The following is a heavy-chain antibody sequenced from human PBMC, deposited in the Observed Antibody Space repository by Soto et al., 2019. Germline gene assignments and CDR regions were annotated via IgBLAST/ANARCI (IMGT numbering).Heavy chain of an antibody. J-gene: IGHJ4*02. CDR2: IFHSGST. V-gene: IGHV4-4*02. D-gene: IGHD1-26*01. CDR3: AHRPIVGAAI. Sequence: QVQLQESGPGLVKPSGTLPLTCAVFGGSISNNNWWTWVRKPPGKGLVWIGEIFHSGSTNYNSSLMGRFTISVDNANNQFSLKLSSVTAADTAVYYCAHRPIVGAAIWGQGTLVTVSS. CDR1: GGSISNNNW.